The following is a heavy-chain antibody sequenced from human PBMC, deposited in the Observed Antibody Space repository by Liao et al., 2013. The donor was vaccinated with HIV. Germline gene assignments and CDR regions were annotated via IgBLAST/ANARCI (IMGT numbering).Heavy chain of an antibody. V-gene: IGHV4-39*07. J-gene: IGHJ4*02. Sequence: QVQLQESGPGLVKPSQTLSLTCTVSGGSISSSSYYWGWIRQPPGKGLEWIGSIYYSGSTYYNPSLKSRVTISVDTSKNQFSLKLSSVTAADTAVYYCAVAILEPESFDYWGQGTLVTVSS. CDR1: GGSISSSSYY. CDR2: IYYSGST. CDR3: AVAILEPESFDY. D-gene: IGHD5-12*01.